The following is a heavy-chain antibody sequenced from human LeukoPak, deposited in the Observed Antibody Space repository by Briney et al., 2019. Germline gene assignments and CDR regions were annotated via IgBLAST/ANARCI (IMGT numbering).Heavy chain of an antibody. CDR1: GFTFSNYA. V-gene: IGHV3-23*01. CDR2: ITGSGGNT. Sequence: GGSLRLSCAASGFTFSNYAMSWVRQAPGKGLEWVSAITGSGGNTYYADSVKGRFTISRDNSKNTLYLQMNSLRDEDTAVYYCTKWGDFDVLTGYYVPDFWGQGTLVTVSS. J-gene: IGHJ4*02. D-gene: IGHD3-9*01. CDR3: TKWGDFDVLTGYYVPDF.